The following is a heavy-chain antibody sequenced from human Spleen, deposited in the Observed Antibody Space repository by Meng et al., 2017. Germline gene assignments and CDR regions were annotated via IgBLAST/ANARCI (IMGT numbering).Heavy chain of an antibody. V-gene: IGHV4-34*01. CDR2: INHSGST. CDR1: GGSFSGYY. D-gene: IGHD1-26*01. Sequence: SETLSLTCAVYGGSFSGYYWTWICQPPGKGLEWIGGINHSGSTNYNPSLKSRVTISVDTSKNQFSLKLNSVTAADTAVYYCARDRGGSYSGTDAMDVWGQGTTVTVSS. J-gene: IGHJ6*02. CDR3: ARDRGGSYSGTDAMDV.